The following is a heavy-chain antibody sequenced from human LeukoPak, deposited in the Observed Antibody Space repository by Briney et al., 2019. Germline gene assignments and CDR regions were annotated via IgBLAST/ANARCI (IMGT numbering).Heavy chain of an antibody. CDR1: RFTFSSYG. J-gene: IGHJ4*02. CDR3: AKLAGTESCDY. Sequence: GGSLRLSCAASRFTFSSYGMHWVRQAPGKGLEWVAVISYDGSNKYYADSVKGRFTISRDNSKNTLYLQMNSLRAEDTAVYYRAKLAGTESCDYWGQGTLVTVSS. D-gene: IGHD2/OR15-2a*01. CDR2: ISYDGSNK. V-gene: IGHV3-30*18.